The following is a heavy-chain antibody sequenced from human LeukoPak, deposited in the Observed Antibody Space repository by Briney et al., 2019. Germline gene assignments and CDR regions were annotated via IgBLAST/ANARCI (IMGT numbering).Heavy chain of an antibody. CDR3: AKDIVGYTYGAFDY. V-gene: IGHV3-30-3*01. D-gene: IGHD5-18*01. Sequence: PGGSLRLSCAASGFTFSSYAMHWVRQAPGKGLEWVAVISYDGSNKYYADSVKGRFTISRDNSKNTLYLQMNSLRAEDTAVYYCAKDIVGYTYGAFDYWGQGTLVTVSS. CDR1: GFTFSSYA. CDR2: ISYDGSNK. J-gene: IGHJ4*02.